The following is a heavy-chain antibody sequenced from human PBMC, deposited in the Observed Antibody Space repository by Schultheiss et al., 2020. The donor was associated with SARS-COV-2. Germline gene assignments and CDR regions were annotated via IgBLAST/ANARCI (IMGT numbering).Heavy chain of an antibody. CDR3: ASRVGSYSSSWYGYFQH. J-gene: IGHJ1*01. Sequence: SETLSLTCTVSGGSISSGGYYWSWIRQHPGKGLEWIGSIYYSGSTNYNPSLKSRVTISVDTSKNQFSLKLSSVTAADTAVYYCASRVGSYSSSWYGYFQHWGQGTLVTVSS. D-gene: IGHD6-13*01. V-gene: IGHV4-61*08. CDR1: GGSISSGGYY. CDR2: IYYSGST.